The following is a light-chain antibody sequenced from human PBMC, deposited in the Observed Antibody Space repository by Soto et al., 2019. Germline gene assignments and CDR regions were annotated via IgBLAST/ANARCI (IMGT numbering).Light chain of an antibody. CDR2: AAS. V-gene: IGKV3-20*01. CDR3: QQYGSSTET. CDR1: QSVGSTH. J-gene: IGKJ1*01. Sequence: IVLTQSPGTLSLSPGERATLSCRASQSVGSTHLAWYQQKSGQAPRLLIYAASSRATGIPDRFSGSGSGSDFTLTISRLEPEDFAVDFCQQYGSSTETFGQGTKVEIK.